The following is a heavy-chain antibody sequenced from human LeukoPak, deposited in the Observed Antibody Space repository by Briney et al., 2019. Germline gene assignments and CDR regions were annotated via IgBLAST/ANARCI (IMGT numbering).Heavy chain of an antibody. CDR2: ISSSGSTI. V-gene: IGHV3-48*03. Sequence: GGSLRLSXAASGFTFSSYEMNWIRQAPGKGLEWVSYISSSGSTIYYADSVKGRFTISRDNAKNSLYLQMNSLRAEDTAVYYCARPGYSYGYYYYYYMDVWGKGTTVTVSS. J-gene: IGHJ6*03. CDR3: ARPGYSYGYYYYYYMDV. D-gene: IGHD5-18*01. CDR1: GFTFSSYE.